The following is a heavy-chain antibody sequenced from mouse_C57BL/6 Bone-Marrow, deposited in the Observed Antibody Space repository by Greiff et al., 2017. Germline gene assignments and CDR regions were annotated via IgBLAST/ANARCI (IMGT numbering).Heavy chain of an antibody. J-gene: IGHJ4*01. CDR3: ARRYYGYFYAMDY. Sequence: EVMLVESGGDLVKPGGSLKLSCAASGFTFSSYGMSWVRQTPDKRLEWVATISSGGSYTYYPDSVKGRFTISRDNAKNTLYLQMSSLKSEDTAMYYCARRYYGYFYAMDYCGQGTSVTVSS. CDR2: ISSGGSYT. D-gene: IGHD2-2*01. V-gene: IGHV5-6*02. CDR1: GFTFSSYG.